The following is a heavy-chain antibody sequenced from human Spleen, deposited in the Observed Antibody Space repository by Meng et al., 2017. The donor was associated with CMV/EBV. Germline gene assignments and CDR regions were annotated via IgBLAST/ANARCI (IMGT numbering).Heavy chain of an antibody. V-gene: IGHV3-23*03. Sequence: GESLKISCAASGFTFWSFAMTWVRQAPGKGLEWVSTIHYHGNDYGDSVKGRFTVSRDDAKNMVYLQMNSLRDEDTAVYYFVKGRSLFDYWGRGTLVTVSS. CDR3: VKGRSLFDY. J-gene: IGHJ4*02. CDR1: GFTFWSFA. CDR2: IHYHGN.